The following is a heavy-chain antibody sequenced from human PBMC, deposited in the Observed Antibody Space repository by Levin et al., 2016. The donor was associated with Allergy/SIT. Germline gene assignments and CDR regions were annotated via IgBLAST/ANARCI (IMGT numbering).Heavy chain of an antibody. CDR2: ISGSGGST. D-gene: IGHD3-9*01. CDR3: ARDREVRYFDWLGGGFDP. Sequence: WIRQPPGKGLEWVSAISGSGGSTYYADSVKGRFTISRDNSKNTLYLQMNSLRAEDTAVYYCARDREVRYFDWLGGGFDPWGQGTLVTVSS. J-gene: IGHJ5*02. V-gene: IGHV3-23*01.